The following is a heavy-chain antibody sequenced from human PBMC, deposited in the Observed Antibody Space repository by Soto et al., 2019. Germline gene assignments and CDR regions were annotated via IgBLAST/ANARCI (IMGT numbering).Heavy chain of an antibody. CDR1: GASIKSRNYF. J-gene: IGHJ4*02. CDR3: GRLAEAATGHTDFDF. V-gene: IGHV4-39*02. Sequence: PSETLSLTCTVSGASIKSRNYFWGWIRQPPGKGLEFVGSIHSSGGTYYNPSLKSCVTVSVDLSNSHFSLSLKSLTATDTAVYYCGRLAEAATGHTDFDFWGQGTLVTVSS. CDR2: IHSSGGT. D-gene: IGHD2-15*01.